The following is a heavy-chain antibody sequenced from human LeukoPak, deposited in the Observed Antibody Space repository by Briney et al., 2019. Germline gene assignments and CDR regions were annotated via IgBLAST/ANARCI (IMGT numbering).Heavy chain of an antibody. D-gene: IGHD2-2*01. CDR3: AKDARPGVQYQLLFAADFDY. V-gene: IGHV3-7*03. CDR2: MKGDGSEI. CDR1: GFIFSTYW. Sequence: GGSLRLSCAASGFIFSTYWMMWARQAPGKGLEWVANMKGDGSEIHYVDSVKGRFTISRDNSKNTLYLQMNSLRAEDTAVYYCAKDARPGVQYQLLFAADFDYWGQGTLVTVSS. J-gene: IGHJ4*02.